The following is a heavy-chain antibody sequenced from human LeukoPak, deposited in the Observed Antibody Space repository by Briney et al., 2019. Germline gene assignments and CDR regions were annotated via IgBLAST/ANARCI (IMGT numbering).Heavy chain of an antibody. D-gene: IGHD3-22*01. J-gene: IGHJ4*02. CDR3: ARDLNYYDSSVYLDY. V-gene: IGHV1-2*02. CDR2: INPNSGGT. CDR1: GYTFTGYH. Sequence: ASVKVSCKSSGYTFTGYHMHWVRPAAGQGLAWMGWINPNSGGTNYAQKLQDRVTLNRDTYIRADYMELSRLRCDDTAVYYCARDLNYYDSSVYLDYWGQGTLVTVPS.